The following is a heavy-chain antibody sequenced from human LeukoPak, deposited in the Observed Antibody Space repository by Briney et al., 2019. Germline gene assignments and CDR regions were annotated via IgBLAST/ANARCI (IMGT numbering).Heavy chain of an antibody. D-gene: IGHD4-11*01. CDR1: GYTFTSYD. CDR3: AKVRSYSNSYYMDV. Sequence: GASVKVSCKASGYTFTSYDINWVRQATGQGLEWMGWMNPNSGNTGYAQKFQGRVTITRNTSISTAYMELSSLRSEDTAVYYCAKVRSYSNSYYMDVWGKGTTVTVSS. CDR2: MNPNSGNT. J-gene: IGHJ6*03. V-gene: IGHV1-8*03.